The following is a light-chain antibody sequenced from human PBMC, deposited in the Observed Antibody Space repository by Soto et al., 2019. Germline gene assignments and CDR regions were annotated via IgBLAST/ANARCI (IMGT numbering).Light chain of an antibody. J-gene: IGKJ1*01. CDR3: QQYGTSPWT. CDR1: QTISSH. Sequence: DIQMTQSPSSLSASVGDRVIITCRASQTISSHLNWYQQKPGKAPNLLVYAASSLQSGVPSRFTGSGSGTDFTLTISSLQPEDFAVYYCQQYGTSPWTFGQGTKVDIK. V-gene: IGKV1-39*01. CDR2: AAS.